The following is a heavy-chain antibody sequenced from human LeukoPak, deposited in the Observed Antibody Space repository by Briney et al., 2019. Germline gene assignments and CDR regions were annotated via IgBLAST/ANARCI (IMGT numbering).Heavy chain of an antibody. CDR3: ARGLGGSGTYITDFDY. V-gene: IGHV1-8*03. Sequence: ASVKVSCKADGYTFTSYDINWVRQATGQGLEWMGWMNPNSGNTGYAKKFHGRVTITRNTSISTAYMELSSRRSEDTAVYYCARGLGGSGTYITDFDYWGQGTLVTVSS. CDR1: GYTFTSYD. D-gene: IGHD3-10*01. CDR2: MNPNSGNT. J-gene: IGHJ4*02.